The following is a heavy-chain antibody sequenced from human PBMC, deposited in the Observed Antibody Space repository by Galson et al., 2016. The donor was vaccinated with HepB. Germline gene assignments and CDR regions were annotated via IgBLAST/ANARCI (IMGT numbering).Heavy chain of an antibody. J-gene: IGHJ4*02. CDR3: AKGRDYLLREIDY. CDR2: ISNSGSYT. Sequence: SLRLSCAASGFTFSNYYMTWIRQAPGKGLEWISYISNSGSYTNYADSVKGRFTISRDNAKNSLYLQMNSLRAEDTAVYYCAKGRDYLLREIDYWGQGTLVTVSS. D-gene: IGHD3-10*01. CDR1: GFTFSNYY. V-gene: IGHV3-11*06.